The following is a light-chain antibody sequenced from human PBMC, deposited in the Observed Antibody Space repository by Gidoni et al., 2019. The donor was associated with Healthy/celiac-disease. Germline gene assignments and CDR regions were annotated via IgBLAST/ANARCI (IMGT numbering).Light chain of an antibody. CDR2: AAS. J-gene: IGKJ3*01. CDR3: QQLNSYPIFT. CDR1: QSISSY. V-gene: IGKV1-9*01. Sequence: DIQLTQSTSFLSASVGDRVTITCRASQSISSYLAWYQQKPGKAPKLLIYAASTLQSGVPSSISGSGSGTEFTLTISSLQPEDFATYYCQQLNSYPIFTFGPGTKVDIK.